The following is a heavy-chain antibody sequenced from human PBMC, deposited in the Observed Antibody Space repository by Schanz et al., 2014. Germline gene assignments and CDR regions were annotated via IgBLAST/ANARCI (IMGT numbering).Heavy chain of an antibody. CDR2: ISYDGSSK. J-gene: IGHJ4*02. CDR3: AKQDRNHNSDYVY. D-gene: IGHD3-22*01. V-gene: IGHV3-30*18. Sequence: VQLVESGGGVVRPGGSLRLSCAASGFGFDDYAMSWVRQAPGKGLEWVALISYDGSSKNHADSVQGRFTISRDNSKSTMFLQMNSLRPEDTAVYYCAKQDRNHNSDYVYWGQGALXTVSS. CDR1: GFGFDDYA.